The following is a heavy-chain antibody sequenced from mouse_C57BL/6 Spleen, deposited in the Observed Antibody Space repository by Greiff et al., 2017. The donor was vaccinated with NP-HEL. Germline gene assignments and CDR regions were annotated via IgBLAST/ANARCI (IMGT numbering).Heavy chain of an antibody. D-gene: IGHD1-1*01. CDR2: FHPYNDDT. Sequence: QVHVKQSGAELVKPGASVKMSCKASGYTFTTYPIEWMKQNHGKSLEWIGNFHPYNDDTKYNEKFKGKATLTVEKSSSTVYLELSRLTSDDSAVYYCARTPYGGGYFDVWGTGTTVTVSS. J-gene: IGHJ1*03. CDR3: ARTPYGGGYFDV. V-gene: IGHV1-47*01. CDR1: GYTFTTYP.